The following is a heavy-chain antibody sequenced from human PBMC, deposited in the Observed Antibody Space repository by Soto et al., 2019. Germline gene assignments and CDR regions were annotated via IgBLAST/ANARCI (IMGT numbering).Heavy chain of an antibody. Sequence: GGSLRLSCAASGFTFSSYEMDWVRQAPGKGLEWVAYISSSGNIMYGESVMGRFTISRDNADNSLYLQMNSLTAEDTAVYYCTKEKSVMYSGYDAFDIWGRGTMVTVSS. J-gene: IGHJ3*02. CDR1: GFTFSSYE. V-gene: IGHV3-48*03. D-gene: IGHD5-12*01. CDR3: TKEKSVMYSGYDAFDI. CDR2: ISSSGNI.